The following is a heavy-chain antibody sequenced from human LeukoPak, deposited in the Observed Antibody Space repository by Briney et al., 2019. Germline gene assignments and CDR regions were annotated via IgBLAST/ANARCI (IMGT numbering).Heavy chain of an antibody. Sequence: SETLSLTCTVSGGSISSSSYYWGWIRQPPGKGLEWIGSIYYSGSTYYNPSLKSRVTISVDTSKNQFSLKLSSVTAADTAVYYCARGRWLQKHPLDYWGQGTLVTVSS. J-gene: IGHJ4*02. CDR2: IYYSGST. CDR1: GGSISSSSYY. D-gene: IGHD5-24*01. V-gene: IGHV4-39*07. CDR3: ARGRWLQKHPLDY.